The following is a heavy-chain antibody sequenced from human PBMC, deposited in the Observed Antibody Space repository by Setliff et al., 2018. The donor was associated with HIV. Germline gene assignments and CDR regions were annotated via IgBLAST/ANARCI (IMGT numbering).Heavy chain of an antibody. V-gene: IGHV3-30*02. J-gene: IGHJ4*02. D-gene: IGHD6-13*01. Sequence: PGGSLRLSCAASGFIFDRYGMHWVRQAPGKGLEWVALIWYDGSHETYADSVRGRFSISRDNSKNTLYLQMDSLRPEDTGFYYCAKDPFTSSWYGFDYWGQGALVTVSP. CDR2: IWYDGSHE. CDR1: GFIFDRYG. CDR3: AKDPFTSSWYGFDY.